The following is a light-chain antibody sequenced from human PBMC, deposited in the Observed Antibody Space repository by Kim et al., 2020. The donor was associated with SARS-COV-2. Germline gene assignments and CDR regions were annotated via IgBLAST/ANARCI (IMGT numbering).Light chain of an antibody. CDR1: QSLLHSNGYNY. Sequence: PASISCRASQSLLHSNGYNYLDWYLQKPGQSPQLLIYLGSNRASGVPDRFSGSGSGTDFTLKISRVEAEDVGVYYCMQALQTPPTFGQGTKLEI. V-gene: IGKV2-28*01. CDR3: MQALQTPPT. CDR2: LGS. J-gene: IGKJ2*01.